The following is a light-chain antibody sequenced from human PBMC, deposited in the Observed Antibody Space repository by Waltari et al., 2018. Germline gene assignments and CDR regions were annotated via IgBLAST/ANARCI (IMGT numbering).Light chain of an antibody. V-gene: IGKV3-20*01. CDR3: QQYGSSPRT. CDR1: QSVSSNY. Sequence: EIVLTQSPGTLSLSPGERATLSCRASQSVSSNYLAWYQQKPGQAPILLIYGASSRAGGIPDRFSGIGSGTDFTLTITRLEPEDFGVYYCQQYGSSPRTFGQGTKVEI. CDR2: GAS. J-gene: IGKJ1*01.